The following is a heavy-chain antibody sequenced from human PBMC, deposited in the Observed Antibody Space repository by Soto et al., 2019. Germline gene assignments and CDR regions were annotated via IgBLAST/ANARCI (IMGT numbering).Heavy chain of an antibody. V-gene: IGHV3-48*03. J-gene: IGHJ5*02. Sequence: GGSLRLSCVGSGFIFRNYEMNWVRQAPGNGLEWISYIGGSGATKYSGDSVKGRFTICRDNAQNSLVLQMDSLRVEDTAIYYCASPRNMGPWGQGPLVTVPS. CDR2: IGGSGATK. D-gene: IGHD3-10*01. CDR3: ASPRNMGP. CDR1: GFIFRNYE.